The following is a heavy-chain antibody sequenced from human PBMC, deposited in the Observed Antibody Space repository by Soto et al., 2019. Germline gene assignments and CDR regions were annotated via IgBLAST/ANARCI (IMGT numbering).Heavy chain of an antibody. CDR1: GFTFSSYG. CDR3: ARGRLRYFDWLLPHDY. CDR2: ISYDGSNK. D-gene: IGHD3-9*01. V-gene: IGHV3-30*03. J-gene: IGHJ4*02. Sequence: GGSLRLSCAASGFTFSSYGMHWVRQAPGKGLEWVAVISYDGSNKYYADSVKGRFTISRDNSKNTLYLQMNSLRAEDTAVYYCARGRLRYFDWLLPHDYWGQGTQVTV.